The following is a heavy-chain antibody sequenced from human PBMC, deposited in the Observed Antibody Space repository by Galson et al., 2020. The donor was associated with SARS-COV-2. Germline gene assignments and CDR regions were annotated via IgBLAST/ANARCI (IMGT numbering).Heavy chain of an antibody. V-gene: IGHV1-18*01. CDR2: ISAYNGDT. Sequence: ASVKVSCKTSGFIFTSYAISWVRQAPGQGLEWMGWISAYNGDTRYTQKFQDRVTMTTDTATNTAYMELRSLRSDDTAVYYCARTRGGSFDYWGQGALVTVSS. J-gene: IGHJ4*02. D-gene: IGHD1-26*01. CDR1: GFIFTSYA. CDR3: ARTRGGSFDY.